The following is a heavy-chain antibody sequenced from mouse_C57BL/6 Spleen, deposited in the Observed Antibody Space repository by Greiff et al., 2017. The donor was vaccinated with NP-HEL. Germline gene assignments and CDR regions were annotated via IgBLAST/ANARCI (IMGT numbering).Heavy chain of an antibody. V-gene: IGHV1-64*01. D-gene: IGHD2-5*01. CDR3: ARDYSNYGFAY. Sequence: QVQLQQPEAELVKPGASVKLSCKASGYTFTSYWMHWVKQRPGQGLEWIGMIHPNSGSTNYNEKFKSKATLTVDKSSSTAYMQLSSLTSEDSAVYYCARDYSNYGFAYWGQGTLVTVSA. J-gene: IGHJ3*01. CDR2: IHPNSGST. CDR1: GYTFTSYW.